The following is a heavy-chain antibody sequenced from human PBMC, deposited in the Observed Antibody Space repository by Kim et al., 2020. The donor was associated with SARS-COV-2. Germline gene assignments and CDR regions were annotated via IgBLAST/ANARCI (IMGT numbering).Heavy chain of an antibody. D-gene: IGHD2-21*01. Sequence: GGSLRLSCAASGFTFPNSAMNWVRQAPGMGLQWVSTISGSGGDTYYADSVRGRFIISRDNSKNTLFLQMNSLRADDTAVYFCTKVRQLLVPRDGFDLWGQGAMVSVSS. CDR1: GFTFPNSA. CDR3: TKVRQLLVPRDGFDL. J-gene: IGHJ3*01. CDR2: ISGSGGDT. V-gene: IGHV3-23*01.